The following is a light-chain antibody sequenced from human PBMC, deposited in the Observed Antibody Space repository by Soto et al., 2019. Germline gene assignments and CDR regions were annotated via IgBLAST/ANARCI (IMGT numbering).Light chain of an antibody. Sequence: DIQMTQSPSTLSLSLADRVTITCRASQTISSWLAWYQQKPGKAPKLLIYKASTLKSGVPSRFSGSGSGTEFTLTISSLQPDDFATYYCQHYNSYSEAFGQGTKVDIK. CDR1: QTISSW. V-gene: IGKV1-5*03. J-gene: IGKJ1*01. CDR2: KAS. CDR3: QHYNSYSEA.